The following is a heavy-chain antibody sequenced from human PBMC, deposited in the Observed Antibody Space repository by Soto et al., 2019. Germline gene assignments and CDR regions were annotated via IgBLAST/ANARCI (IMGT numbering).Heavy chain of an antibody. J-gene: IGHJ3*02. CDR2: ISSNGGST. Sequence: PGGSLRLSCAASGFTFSSYAMHWVRQAPGKGLEYVSAISSNGGSTYYANSVKGRFTISRDNSKNTLYLQMNSLRAEDTAVYYCAREGAYYYDSSGPPSPADIWGQGTMVTVS. CDR3: AREGAYYYDSSGPPSPADI. CDR1: GFTFSSYA. D-gene: IGHD3-22*01. V-gene: IGHV3-64*01.